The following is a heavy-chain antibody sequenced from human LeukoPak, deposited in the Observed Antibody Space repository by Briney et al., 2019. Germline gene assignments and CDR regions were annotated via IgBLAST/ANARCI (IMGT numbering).Heavy chain of an antibody. Sequence: AGGSLRLSCAASGFTFSSYAMHWVRQAPGKGLEWVAVISYDGSNKYYADSVKGRFTISRDNSKNTLYLQMNSLRAEDTAVYYCARALPFTYYYDSSGYYFDYWGQGTLVTVSS. CDR3: ARALPFTYYYDSSGYYFDY. D-gene: IGHD3-22*01. J-gene: IGHJ4*02. CDR1: GFTFSSYA. CDR2: ISYDGSNK. V-gene: IGHV3-30*04.